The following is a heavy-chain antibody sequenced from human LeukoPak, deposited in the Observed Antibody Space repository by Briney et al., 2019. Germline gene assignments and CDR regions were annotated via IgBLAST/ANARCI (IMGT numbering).Heavy chain of an antibody. CDR3: ARRGGYYFDY. J-gene: IGHJ4*02. Sequence: PSETLSLTCTVSGGSVNGFYWSWIWQPPGKGLEWIGYIYNSGSSSYNPSLKSRVTISVDTSKNQFSLKLSSVTAADTAVYYCARRGGYYFDYWGQGTLVTVSS. CDR1: GGSVNGFY. CDR2: IYNSGSS. V-gene: IGHV4-59*02. D-gene: IGHD2-15*01.